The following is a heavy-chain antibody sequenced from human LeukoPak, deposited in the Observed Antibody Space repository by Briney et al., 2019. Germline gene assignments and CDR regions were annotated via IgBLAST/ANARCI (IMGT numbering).Heavy chain of an antibody. CDR1: GFTFRTYW. V-gene: IGHV3-74*01. D-gene: IGHD3-22*01. J-gene: IGHJ4*02. Sequence: GGSLRLSCAASGFTFRTYWMHWVRHAPGKGLIWVSRISGDGRSTIYADSVKGRFTISRDNAKNTLYLQMHSLRAEDTAVYYCAAFYYDPAYWGQGTLVTVSS. CDR2: ISGDGRST. CDR3: AAFYYDPAY.